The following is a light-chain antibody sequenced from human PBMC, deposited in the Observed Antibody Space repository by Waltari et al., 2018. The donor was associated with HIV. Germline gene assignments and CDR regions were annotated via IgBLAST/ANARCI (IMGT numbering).Light chain of an antibody. CDR2: EVT. CDR3: SSFAGTHKL. CDR1: NGDISDYNY. Sequence: QSALTQSPSASGSPGQSVNISCTGANGDISDYNYVSWYQQHSDRPPKLIISEVTQRPSGVPDRFSGSKSGNTASLFVSGLQPEDEATYFCSSFAGTHKLFGGGTKLTVL. J-gene: IGLJ2*01. V-gene: IGLV2-8*01.